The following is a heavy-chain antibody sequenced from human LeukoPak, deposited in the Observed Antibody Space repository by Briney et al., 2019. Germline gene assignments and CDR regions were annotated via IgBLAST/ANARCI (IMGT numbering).Heavy chain of an antibody. V-gene: IGHV4-38-2*02. J-gene: IGHJ4*02. D-gene: IGHD6-19*01. CDR2: IYRSGST. CDR3: ARRHSSGWFYY. Sequence: PSETLSLTCTVSGYSISNGYYWDWIRQPPGGGLEWIGNIYRSGSTSYNPSLKSRVTISVDTSKNQFSLKVNSVTAADTAVYYCARRHSSGWFYYWGQGTLVTVSS. CDR1: GYSISNGYY.